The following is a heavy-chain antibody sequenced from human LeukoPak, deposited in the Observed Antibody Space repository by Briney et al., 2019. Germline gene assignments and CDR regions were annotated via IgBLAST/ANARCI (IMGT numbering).Heavy chain of an antibody. CDR2: ISGSGENT. CDR3: ANGRGPNTGPTLDY. Sequence: GGSLRLSCAASGLTFSSPSMTWVRQAPGKGLEWVSCISGSGENTYYADSVRGRFTISRDNSKNTLYLQLNSLRAEDTAIYYCANGRGPNTGPTLDYWGQGTLVTVSS. V-gene: IGHV3-23*01. D-gene: IGHD5-24*01. J-gene: IGHJ4*02. CDR1: GLTFSSPS.